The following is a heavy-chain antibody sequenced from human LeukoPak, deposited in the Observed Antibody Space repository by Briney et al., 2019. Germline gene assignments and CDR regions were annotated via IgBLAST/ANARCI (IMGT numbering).Heavy chain of an antibody. CDR3: ARGVPLRFLEWLNGYYYYGMDV. D-gene: IGHD3-3*01. CDR2: IKNSGRT. CDR1: GGSPSGYY. Sequence: SQTLSPTSALYGGSPSGYYCGWVSQPPGGGLGWDGGIKNSGRTTYNPSLKSRVTISVDTSKNQFSLKLSSVTAADTAVYYCARGVPLRFLEWLNGYYYYGMDVWGQGTTVTVSS. J-gene: IGHJ6*02. V-gene: IGHV4-34*01.